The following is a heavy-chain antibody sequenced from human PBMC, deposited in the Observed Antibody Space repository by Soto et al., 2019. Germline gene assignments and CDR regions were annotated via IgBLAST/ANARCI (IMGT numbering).Heavy chain of an antibody. J-gene: IGHJ4*02. CDR1: GGTFSSYT. CDR3: AHPTRC. Sequence: QVQLVQSGAEVKKPGSSVKVSCKASGGTFSSYTISWVRQAPGQGLEWMGRIIPISGIANHAQKFQGRVTLTADKSTRTAYMELRRLRSVDTAVYYCAHPTRCWGQGTRVTV. CDR2: IIPISGIA. V-gene: IGHV1-69*02.